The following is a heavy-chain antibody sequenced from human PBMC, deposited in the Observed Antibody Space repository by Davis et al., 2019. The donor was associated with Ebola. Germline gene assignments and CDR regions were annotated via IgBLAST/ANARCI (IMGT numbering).Heavy chain of an antibody. CDR2: IKQDGSEK. V-gene: IGHV3-7*01. D-gene: IGHD3-22*01. Sequence: GESLKISCAASGFTFSSYWMSWVRQAPGKGLEWVANIKQDGSEKYYVDSVKGRFTISRDNAKNSLYLQMNSLRAEDTAVYYCARSLDSSGYYYTGAFDIWGQGTMVTVSS. J-gene: IGHJ3*02. CDR1: GFTFSSYW. CDR3: ARSLDSSGYYYTGAFDI.